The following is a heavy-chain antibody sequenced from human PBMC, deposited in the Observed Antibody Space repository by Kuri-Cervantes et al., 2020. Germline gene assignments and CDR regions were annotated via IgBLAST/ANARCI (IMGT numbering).Heavy chain of an antibody. CDR1: GYTFTSYY. J-gene: IGHJ3*02. CDR2: INPSGGST. Sequence: ASVKVSCKASGYTFTSYYMHWVRQAPGQGLEWMGIINPSGGSTSYAQKFQGRVTMTRNTSISTAYMELSSLRSEDTAVYYCARERRDYDILTGYLVARSFDIWGQGTMVTVSS. CDR3: ARERRDYDILTGYLVARSFDI. V-gene: IGHV1-46*01. D-gene: IGHD3-9*01.